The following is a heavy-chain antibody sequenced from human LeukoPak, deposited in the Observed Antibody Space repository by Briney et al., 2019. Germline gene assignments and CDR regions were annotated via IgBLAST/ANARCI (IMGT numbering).Heavy chain of an antibody. CDR3: ARHYDSSGYYFDY. CDR1: GGSISSGAYY. V-gene: IGHV4-39*01. D-gene: IGHD3-22*01. J-gene: IGHJ4*02. CDR2: IYYIGNN. Sequence: PSETLSLTCTVSGGSISSGAYYWGWIRQSPGKGLEWIGTIYYIGNNYYNPSLKSRVTISVDTSKNQFSLRLSSVTAADTAVYYCARHYDSSGYYFDYWGQGTLVTVSS.